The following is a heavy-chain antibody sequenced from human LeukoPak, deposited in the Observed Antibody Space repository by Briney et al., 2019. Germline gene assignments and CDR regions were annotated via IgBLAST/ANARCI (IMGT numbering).Heavy chain of an antibody. D-gene: IGHD5-18*01. V-gene: IGHV3-53*01. Sequence: GSLRLSCVASGLSVSNNYMNWVRQAPGEGLEWVSALYIGGNTYYVDSVRGRFTISRDNSKNTLYLQMNSLRAEDTAIYYCMAAAGYNYGQCWGQGTLVTVSS. CDR3: MAAAGYNYGQC. CDR1: GLSVSNNY. J-gene: IGHJ4*02. CDR2: LYIGGNT.